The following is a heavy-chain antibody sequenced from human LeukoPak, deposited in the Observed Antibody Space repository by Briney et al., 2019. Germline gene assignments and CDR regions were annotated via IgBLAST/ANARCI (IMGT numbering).Heavy chain of an antibody. J-gene: IGHJ4*02. CDR1: GGSVSSYY. CDR2: IYYSGST. Sequence: KPSETLSLTCTVSGGSVSSYYWSWIRQPPGKGLEWIGYIYYSGSTNYNPSLKSRVTISVDTSKNQFSLKLSSVTAADTAVYYCARAERYCSSTSCYPYYFDYWGQGTLVTVSS. CDR3: ARAERYCSSTSCYPYYFDY. V-gene: IGHV4-59*08. D-gene: IGHD2-2*01.